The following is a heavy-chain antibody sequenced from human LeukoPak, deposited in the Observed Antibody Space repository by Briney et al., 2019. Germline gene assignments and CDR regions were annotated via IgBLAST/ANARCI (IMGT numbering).Heavy chain of an antibody. CDR2: INSDGSSI. CDR3: ARPGYCSGGACYSK. CDR1: GFSFSSYW. J-gene: IGHJ4*02. V-gene: IGHV3-74*01. D-gene: IGHD2-15*01. Sequence: GGSLRLSCAGFGFSFSSYWMHWVRQAPGKGLVWVSRINSDGSSINYADSVKGRFTISRDNAKNTLYLQMNSLRAEDTAVYYCARPGYCSGGACYSKWGQGTLVTVSP.